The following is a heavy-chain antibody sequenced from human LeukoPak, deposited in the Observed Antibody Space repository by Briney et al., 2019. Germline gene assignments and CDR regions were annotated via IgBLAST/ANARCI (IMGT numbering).Heavy chain of an antibody. CDR2: IYYSGST. Sequence: SETLSLTCTVSGDSISSYYWGWIRQPPGKGLEWIGSIYYSGSTYYNPSLKSRVTISVDTSKNQFSLKLSSVTAADTAVYYCARVSARVDPWGQGTLVTVSS. D-gene: IGHD3-10*01. J-gene: IGHJ5*02. CDR1: GDSISSYY. V-gene: IGHV4-39*07. CDR3: ARVSARVDP.